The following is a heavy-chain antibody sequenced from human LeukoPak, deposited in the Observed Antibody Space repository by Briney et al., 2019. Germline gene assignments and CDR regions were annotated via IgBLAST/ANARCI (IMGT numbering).Heavy chain of an antibody. V-gene: IGHV1-18*01. CDR3: AREYDYGLPYYFDY. Sequence: ASVKVSCKASGYTFTSYGISWVRQAPGQGLEWMGWISAYNGNTNYAQKLQGRVTMTTDTSTNTAYMELRSLRSDDTAVYYCAREYDYGLPYYFDYWGQGTLVTVSS. CDR2: ISAYNGNT. CDR1: GYTFTSYG. D-gene: IGHD4-17*01. J-gene: IGHJ4*02.